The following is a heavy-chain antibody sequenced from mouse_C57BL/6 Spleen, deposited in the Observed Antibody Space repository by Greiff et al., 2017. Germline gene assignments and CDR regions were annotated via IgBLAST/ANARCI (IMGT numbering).Heavy chain of an antibody. D-gene: IGHD1-1*01. CDR2: IDPSDSYT. V-gene: IGHV1-69*01. CDR1: GYTFTSYW. CDR3: ARPTVEGDYFDY. Sequence: QVQLQQPGAELVMPGASVKLSCKASGYTFTSYWMHWVKQRPGQGLEWIGEIDPSDSYTNYNQKFKGKSTLTVDKSSSTAYMQLSSLTSEDSAVYYCARPTVEGDYFDYWGQGTTLTVSS. J-gene: IGHJ2*01.